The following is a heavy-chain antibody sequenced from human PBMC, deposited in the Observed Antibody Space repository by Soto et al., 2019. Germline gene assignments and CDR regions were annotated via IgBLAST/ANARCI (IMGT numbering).Heavy chain of an antibody. CDR3: ARRKERSGPHYFDY. J-gene: IGHJ4*02. CDR1: GYSFTTYG. D-gene: IGHD6-25*01. CDR2: ISPYNGKT. V-gene: IGHV1-18*01. Sequence: ASVKVSCKASGYSFTTYGIFWVRQAPGQGLEWMGWISPYNGKTNYAQNLQGRVSMTTDTSTTTVYMELSGLRPDDTAVYYCARRKERSGPHYFDYWGQGSLVTVSS.